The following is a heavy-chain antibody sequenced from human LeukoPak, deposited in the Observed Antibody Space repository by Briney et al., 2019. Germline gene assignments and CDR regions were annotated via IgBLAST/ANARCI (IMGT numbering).Heavy chain of an antibody. CDR1: GYIFTNYD. CDR3: ARGAHYGSGSLL. Sequence: EASVKVSCKASGYIFTNYDINWARQATGQGLEWMAWMKPNSGNTGYAQKFQGRVTVTRNTSITTAYMELSSLGSDDTAVYYCARGAHYGSGSLLWGQGTLVTVSS. J-gene: IGHJ4*02. V-gene: IGHV1-8*01. CDR2: MKPNSGNT. D-gene: IGHD3-10*01.